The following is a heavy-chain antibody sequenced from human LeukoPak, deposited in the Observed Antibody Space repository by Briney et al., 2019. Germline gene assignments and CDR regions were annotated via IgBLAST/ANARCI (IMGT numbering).Heavy chain of an antibody. J-gene: IGHJ4*02. CDR3: ARACTYGLNY. Sequence: ASVKVSCKASGYTFTHYYMHWVRQVPGQGLEWMGTINPSGGSTSYAQKFQGRVTMTRDTSTSTVYMELSSLRTEDTAVFYCARACTYGLNYWGQGTLVTVSS. CDR1: GYTFTHYY. CDR2: INPSGGST. D-gene: IGHD3-10*01. V-gene: IGHV1-46*01.